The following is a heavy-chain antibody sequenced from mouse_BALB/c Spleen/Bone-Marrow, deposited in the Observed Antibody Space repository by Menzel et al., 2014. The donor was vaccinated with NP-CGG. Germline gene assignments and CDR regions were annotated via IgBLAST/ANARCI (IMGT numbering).Heavy chain of an antibody. J-gene: IGHJ1*01. V-gene: IGHV1S81*02. CDR1: GYTFTNYY. D-gene: IGHD1-2*01. Sequence: QVQLKESGAELVKPGASVKLSCKVSGYTFTNYYVYWVKQRPGQGLEWIGEINPSNGVTNFNEKFMIKATLTVDSSSSTAYMHLSSLTSEDSAVYYCTRSGFYGYGTYFDVWGGDHGHRLL. CDR3: TRSGFYGYGTYFDV. CDR2: INPSNGVT.